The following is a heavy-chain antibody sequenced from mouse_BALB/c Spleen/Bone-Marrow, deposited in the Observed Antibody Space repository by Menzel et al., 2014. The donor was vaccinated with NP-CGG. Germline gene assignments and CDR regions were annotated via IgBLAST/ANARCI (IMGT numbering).Heavy chain of an antibody. D-gene: IGHD4-1*01. CDR3: ARDENVGIYWYFDV. J-gene: IGHJ1*01. CDR1: GFTFTDYY. CDR2: IRNKAKGYTT. Sequence: EVMLVESGGGLVQPGGSLRLSCATPGFTFTDYYMSWVRQPPGKALEWLGFIRNKAKGYTTEYSASVKGRFTISRDNSQSILYLQVNTLRAEDSATYYCARDENVGIYWYFDVWGAGTTVTVSS. V-gene: IGHV7-3*02.